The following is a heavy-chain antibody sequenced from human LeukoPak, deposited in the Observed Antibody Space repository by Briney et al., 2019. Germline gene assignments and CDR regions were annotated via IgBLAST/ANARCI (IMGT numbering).Heavy chain of an antibody. J-gene: IGHJ6*03. CDR1: GGSISSYF. CDR3: ASDYGDNYYYYYMDV. D-gene: IGHD4-17*01. CDR2: VYSSGST. Sequence: SETLSLTCSVSGGSISSYFWSWIRQPAGKGLEWIGRVYSSGSTSFNPSLKSRVTMSVDTSKNQFSLKLGSVTAADTAVYYCASDYGDNYYYYYMDVWGKGTTVTVSS. V-gene: IGHV4-4*07.